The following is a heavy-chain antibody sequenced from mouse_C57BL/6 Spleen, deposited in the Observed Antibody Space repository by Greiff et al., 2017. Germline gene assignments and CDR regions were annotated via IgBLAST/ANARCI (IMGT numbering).Heavy chain of an antibody. CDR2: IDPDDGEN. CDR1: GFNINDYY. V-gene: IGHV14-2*01. J-gene: IGHJ3*01. Sequence: VQLQQSGAELVKPGASVKLSCTASGFNINDYYMHWVKQRTEQGLEWIGRIDPDDGENKYAPQIQGKATITVDTSSNIAYLQLSSLTSEATAVYYCAGYDYDEIWFAYWGQGTLVTVSA. D-gene: IGHD2-4*01. CDR3: AGYDYDEIWFAY.